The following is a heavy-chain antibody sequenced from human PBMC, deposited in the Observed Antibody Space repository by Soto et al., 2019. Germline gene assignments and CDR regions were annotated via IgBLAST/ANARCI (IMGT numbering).Heavy chain of an antibody. CDR2: VNSGGAT. V-gene: IGHV3-53*02. J-gene: IGHJ4*02. D-gene: IGHD3-10*01. Sequence: QLVETGGGLIQPGRSLTLSCEASGFSFSRNYMTWVRQAPGKGLEWVSFVNSGGATFYADSVKGRFILSRDDSQNTMYLQMNNLRAEDTAVYYCARVPGRLWGRGTLVTVAS. CDR3: ARVPGRL. CDR1: GFSFSRNY.